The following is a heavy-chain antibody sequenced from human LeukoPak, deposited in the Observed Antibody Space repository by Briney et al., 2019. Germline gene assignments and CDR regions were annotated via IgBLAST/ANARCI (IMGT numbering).Heavy chain of an antibody. CDR2: MFYSGTT. D-gene: IGHD3-22*01. CDR3: ARVRALSYYDSSGDLYYFDY. CDR1: GGSVSRYY. Sequence: SETLSLTCTVSGGSVSRYYWSWIRQPPGKGLEWIGYMFYSGTTNHNPSLKSRVTISVDTSENQFSLRLNSVTAADTAVYYCARVRALSYYDSSGDLYYFDYWGQGTLVTVSS. V-gene: IGHV4-59*02. J-gene: IGHJ4*02.